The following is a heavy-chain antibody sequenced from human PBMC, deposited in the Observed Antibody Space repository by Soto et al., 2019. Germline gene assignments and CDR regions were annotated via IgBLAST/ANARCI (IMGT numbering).Heavy chain of an antibody. CDR1: GGSFSGYY. Sequence: SETLSLTCAVYGGSFSGYYWSWIRQPPGKGLEWTGEINHSGSTNYNPSLKSRVTISVDTSKNQFSLKLSSVTAADTAVYYCARDTWIQLWLGRDYYYGMDVWGQGTTVT. D-gene: IGHD5-18*01. J-gene: IGHJ6*02. CDR2: INHSGST. CDR3: ARDTWIQLWLGRDYYYGMDV. V-gene: IGHV4-34*01.